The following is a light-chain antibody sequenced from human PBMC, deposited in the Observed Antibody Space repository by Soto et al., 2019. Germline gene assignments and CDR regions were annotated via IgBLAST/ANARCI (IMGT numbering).Light chain of an antibody. Sequence: EIVVTQSPATLSLSPGDRATLSCRASRSVSIYLAWYQQKPGQAPRLLIYDTSHRAAGIPARFSGSGSGTAFTLTISSLEPEDFAIYYCQQRSSWTWAFGQGTRVEVK. V-gene: IGKV3-11*01. CDR2: DTS. J-gene: IGKJ1*01. CDR1: RSVSIY. CDR3: QQRSSWTWA.